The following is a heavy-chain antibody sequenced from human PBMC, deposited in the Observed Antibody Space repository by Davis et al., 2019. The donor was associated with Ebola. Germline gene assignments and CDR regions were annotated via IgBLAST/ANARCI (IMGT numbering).Heavy chain of an antibody. J-gene: IGHJ5*01. V-gene: IGHV3-30-3*01. Sequence: GGSLRLSCAASGFTFSSYAMHWVRQAPGKGLEWVAVISYDGSNKYYADSVKGRFTISRDNSKNTLYLQMNSLRAEDTAVYYCARVVQQVVRLDSWGQGTLVTVSS. CDR2: ISYDGSNK. CDR3: ARVVQQVVRLDS. D-gene: IGHD6-6*01. CDR1: GFTFSSYA.